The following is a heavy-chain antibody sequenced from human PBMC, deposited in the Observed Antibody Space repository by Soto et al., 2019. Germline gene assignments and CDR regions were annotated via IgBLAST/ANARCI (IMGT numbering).Heavy chain of an antibody. J-gene: IGHJ5*02. V-gene: IGHV1-18*01. Sequence: SSVKVSCKASGYTFTSYGISWVRQAPGQGLEWMGWISAYNGNTNYAQKLQGRVTMTTDTSTSTAYMELRSLRSDDTAVYYCARDNLVVTIFSRRPNLFAPWGQGTL. CDR3: ARDNLVVTIFSRRPNLFAP. CDR1: GYTFTSYG. D-gene: IGHD3-3*01. CDR2: ISAYNGNT.